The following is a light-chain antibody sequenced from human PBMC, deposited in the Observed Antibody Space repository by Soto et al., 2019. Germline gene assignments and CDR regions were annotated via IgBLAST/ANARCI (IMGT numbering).Light chain of an antibody. CDR3: QHFNSYPLT. Sequence: ALQLTQSPSSLPASVGDRVIITCRASQGIRSALAWYQQKPGKAPKLLIYDASSLESGVPSRFSGSGSGTDFTLTISSLQPEDFATYYCQHFNSYPLTFGGGTKVEIK. CDR2: DAS. J-gene: IGKJ4*01. CDR1: QGIRSA. V-gene: IGKV1-13*02.